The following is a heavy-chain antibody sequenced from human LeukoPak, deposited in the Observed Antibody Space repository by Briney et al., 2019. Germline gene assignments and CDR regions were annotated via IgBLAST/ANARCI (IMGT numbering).Heavy chain of an antibody. D-gene: IGHD3/OR15-3a*01. CDR3: ARHLEKDFWTGIYKDYYYYYMDV. CDR1: GFTFSSYA. CDR2: ISYDGSNK. J-gene: IGHJ6*03. Sequence: PGGPLRLSCAASGFTFSSYAMHWVRQAPGKGLEWVAVISYDGSNKYYADSVKGRFTISRDNAKNSLYLQMNSLRAEDTAVYYCARHLEKDFWTGIYKDYYYYYMDVWGKGTMVTVSS. V-gene: IGHV3-30-3*01.